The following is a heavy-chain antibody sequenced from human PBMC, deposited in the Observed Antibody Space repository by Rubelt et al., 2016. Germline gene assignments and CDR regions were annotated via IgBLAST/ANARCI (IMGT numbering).Heavy chain of an antibody. CDR2: INNSGTP. CDR3: ARHKDTIFTSPFDY. J-gene: IGHJ4*02. D-gene: IGHD2-15*01. V-gene: IGHV4-39*01. CDR1: GASISSSSYY. Sequence: QLHLQESGPGLVQPSETLSLTCTVSGASISSSSYYWGWIRQPPGQGLEWIGSINNSGTPYYNPYLKNRVNNSVDTSKNKSSRKLSPVTAADTAVYYGARHKDTIFTSPFDYWGQGTLVTVSS.